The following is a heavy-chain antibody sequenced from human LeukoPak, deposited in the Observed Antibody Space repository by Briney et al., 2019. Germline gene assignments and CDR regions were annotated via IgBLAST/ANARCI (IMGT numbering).Heavy chain of an antibody. CDR2: ISGSGIST. D-gene: IGHD2-15*01. J-gene: IGHJ6*02. V-gene: IGHV3-23*01. Sequence: GGSLRLSCAASGFTFSNNAMSWVRQAPGKGLDWVSTISGSGISTYDADSVRGRFTISRDNSKNTLYLQMNSLRAEDTAIYYCAKDPRCSGGSCYSADFYYYNLGVWGQGTTVTVSS. CDR3: AKDPRCSGGSCYSADFYYYNLGV. CDR1: GFTFSNNA.